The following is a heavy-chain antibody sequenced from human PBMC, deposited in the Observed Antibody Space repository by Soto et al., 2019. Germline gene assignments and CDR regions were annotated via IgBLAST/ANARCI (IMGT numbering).Heavy chain of an antibody. J-gene: IGHJ5*02. CDR3: ARLSAGVPAA. V-gene: IGHV4-31*03. Sequence: SETLSLTCTVSGGSISSGGYYWSWIRQHPGKGLEWIGYIYYSGSTYYNPSLKSRVTISVDTSKDQFSLKLSSVTAADTAVYYCARLSAGVPAACGQGTLVTVSS. CDR2: IYYSGST. D-gene: IGHD2-2*01. CDR1: GGSISSGGYY.